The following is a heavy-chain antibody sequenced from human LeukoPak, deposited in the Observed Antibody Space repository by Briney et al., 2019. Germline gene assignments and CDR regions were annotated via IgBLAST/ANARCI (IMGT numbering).Heavy chain of an antibody. D-gene: IGHD2-15*01. CDR1: GYTFTGYY. CDR2: INPNSGGT. V-gene: IGHV1-2*02. Sequence: GASVKVSCKASGYTFTGYYMHWVRQAPGQGLEWMGWINPNSGGTNYAQKFQGRVTMTRDTSISTAYMELSKLRSDDTAVYYCARDRDCSGGSCYSFLGYYYYGMDVWAKGPRSPSP. J-gene: IGHJ6*02. CDR3: ARDRDCSGGSCYSFLGYYYYGMDV.